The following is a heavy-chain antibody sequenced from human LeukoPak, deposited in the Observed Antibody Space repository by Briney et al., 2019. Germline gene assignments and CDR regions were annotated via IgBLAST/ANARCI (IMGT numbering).Heavy chain of an antibody. CDR3: ARIRSYYDFWSGPGWFDP. Sequence: GGSLRLSCAASGFTFSSDWMSWVRQAPGKGLEWVANIKQDGSEKYYVDSVKGRFTISRDNAKNSLYLQMNSLRAEDTAVYYCARIRSYYDFWSGPGWFDPWGQGTLVTVSS. CDR2: IKQDGSEK. D-gene: IGHD3-3*01. J-gene: IGHJ5*02. V-gene: IGHV3-7*01. CDR1: GFTFSSDW.